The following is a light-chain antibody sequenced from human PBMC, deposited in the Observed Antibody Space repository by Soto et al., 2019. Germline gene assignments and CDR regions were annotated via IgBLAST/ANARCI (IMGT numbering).Light chain of an antibody. CDR1: QSISTW. CDR2: DAS. CDR3: QQYKSYST. Sequence: DIQMTQSPASLSVSVVAIVTINCRASQSISTWLAWCQQKPGKAPKLLIYDASSLESGVPSRFSGSVSGTEFTLTISSLQPDDFATYYCQQYKSYSTFGQGTKVDIK. J-gene: IGKJ1*01. V-gene: IGKV1-5*01.